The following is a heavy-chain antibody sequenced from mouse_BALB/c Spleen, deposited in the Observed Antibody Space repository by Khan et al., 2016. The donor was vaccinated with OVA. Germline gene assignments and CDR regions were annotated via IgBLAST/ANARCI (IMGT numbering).Heavy chain of an antibody. D-gene: IGHD2-4*01. CDR1: GFSLANYS. CDR2: IWSDGST. V-gene: IGHV2-2*02. Sequence: QVQLQQSGPGLVQPSQSLSITCTVSGFSLANYSVHWIRQSPGKGLEWLGVIWSDGSTDYNAAFMSRLTITKDNSRSQVFFKMNSLQPNDTAIYYCARRGYDYGRGALFAYWGQGTLVTVAA. J-gene: IGHJ3*01. CDR3: ARRGYDYGRGALFAY.